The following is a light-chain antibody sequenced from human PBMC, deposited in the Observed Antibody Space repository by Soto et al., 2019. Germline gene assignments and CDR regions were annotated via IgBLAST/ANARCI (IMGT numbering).Light chain of an antibody. CDR3: QKYNSASFT. CDR2: AAS. J-gene: IGKJ3*01. V-gene: IGKV1-27*01. CDR1: QGISNY. Sequence: DIPMTQSPSSLSASVGDRVTITCRASQGISNYLAWYQQKPGKVPKLLIYAASTLQSGVPSRLSGSGSGTDFTLTISSLQPEDVATYYCQKYNSASFTFGPGTKVDIK.